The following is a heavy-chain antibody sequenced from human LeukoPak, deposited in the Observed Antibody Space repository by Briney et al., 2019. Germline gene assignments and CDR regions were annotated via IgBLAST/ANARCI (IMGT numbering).Heavy chain of an antibody. CDR1: GGSISSGSYY. CDR2: IYTSGST. D-gene: IGHD6-13*01. Sequence: SQTLSLTCTVSGGSISSGSYYWSWIRQPAGKGLEWIGRIYTSGSTNYNPSLKSRVTISVDTSKNQFSLKLSSVTAADTAVYYCARDGASSSWEYFDYWGQETLVTVSS. CDR3: ARDGASSSWEYFDY. J-gene: IGHJ4*02. V-gene: IGHV4-61*02.